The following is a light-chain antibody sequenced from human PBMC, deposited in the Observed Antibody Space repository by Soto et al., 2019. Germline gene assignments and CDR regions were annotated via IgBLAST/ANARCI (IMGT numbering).Light chain of an antibody. V-gene: IGKV1-27*01. J-gene: IGKJ5*01. Sequence: DIQMTQSPSSLSASVGDRVTITCRASQGISNHLAWYQQKPGKVPKLLIYAASTLQSGVPSRFSGSGSGTDYTLTISSLQPEDVAAYYCQKYNSAPLTFGQGTRLEIK. CDR2: AAS. CDR1: QGISNH. CDR3: QKYNSAPLT.